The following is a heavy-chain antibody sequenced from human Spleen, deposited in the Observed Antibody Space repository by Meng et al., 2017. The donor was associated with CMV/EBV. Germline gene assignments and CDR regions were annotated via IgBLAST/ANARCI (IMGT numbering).Heavy chain of an antibody. CDR3: APHCGGDCYIY. V-gene: IGHV3-23*01. J-gene: IGHJ4*02. CDR1: GFNFKTYA. Sequence: GESLKISCAASGFNFKTYAMSWVRQAPGKGLEWVAAISGSGGTIHYADSVKGRFTISRDNSKNTLYLQMNSLRVEDTAVYYCAPHCGGDCYIYWGQGALVTVSS. CDR2: ISGSGGTI. D-gene: IGHD2-21*01.